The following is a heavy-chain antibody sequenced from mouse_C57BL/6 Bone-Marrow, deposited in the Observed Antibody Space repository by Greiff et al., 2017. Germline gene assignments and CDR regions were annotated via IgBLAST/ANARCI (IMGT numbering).Heavy chain of an antibody. CDR2: ISYDGSN. CDR3: ARHYDYDWAMDY. V-gene: IGHV3-6*01. CDR1: GYSITSGYY. J-gene: IGHJ4*01. Sequence: EVQLVESGPGLVKPSQSLSLTCSVTGYSITSGYYWNWIRQFPGNKLEWMGYISYDGSNNYNPSLKNRISITRDTSKNQFFLKLNSVTTEDTATYYCARHYDYDWAMDYWGQGTSVTVSS. D-gene: IGHD2-4*01.